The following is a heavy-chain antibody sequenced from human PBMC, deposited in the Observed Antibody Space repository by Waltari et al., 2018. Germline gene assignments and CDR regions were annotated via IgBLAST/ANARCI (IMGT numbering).Heavy chain of an antibody. D-gene: IGHD3-9*01. V-gene: IGHV3-30*02. CDR3: AKEGLRYFDWLLDYYYMDV. CDR2: IRYDGSNK. Sequence: QVQLVESGGGVVQPGGSLRLSCAASGFTFSSYGMHWVRQARGKGLEWVAFIRYDGSNKYYADSVKGRFTISRDNSKNTLYLQMNSLRAEDTAVYYCAKEGLRYFDWLLDYYYMDVWGKGTTVTVSS. CDR1: GFTFSSYG. J-gene: IGHJ6*03.